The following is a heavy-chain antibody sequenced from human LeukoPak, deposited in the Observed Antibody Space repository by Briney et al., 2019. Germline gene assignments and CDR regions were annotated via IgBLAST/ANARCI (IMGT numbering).Heavy chain of an antibody. V-gene: IGHV3-15*01. J-gene: IGHJ4*02. Sequence: GGSLRLSCAASGFTFSNAWMTWVRQAPGKGLEWVGRIKSKSAGGTIGYAAPVKGRFTISRDDSENTLYLQMNSLRTDDTAVYYCTTYDSSGYYPFAYWGQGTQVTVSS. CDR1: GFTFSNAW. CDR2: IKSKSAGGTI. D-gene: IGHD3-22*01. CDR3: TTYDSSGYYPFAY.